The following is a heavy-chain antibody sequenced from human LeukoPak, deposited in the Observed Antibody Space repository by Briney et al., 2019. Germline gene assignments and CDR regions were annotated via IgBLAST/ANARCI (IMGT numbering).Heavy chain of an antibody. Sequence: ASVKVSCKASGYTFTRYDINWVRQATGQGLEWMGWMNPNSGNTGYAQKFQGRVTMTRNTSISTAYMELSSLRSEDTAVYYCARLQTPEYFSSYGYIIDYWGQGTLVTVSS. D-gene: IGHD5-18*01. J-gene: IGHJ4*02. CDR2: MNPNSGNT. V-gene: IGHV1-8*01. CDR1: GYTFTRYD. CDR3: ARLQTPEYFSSYGYIIDY.